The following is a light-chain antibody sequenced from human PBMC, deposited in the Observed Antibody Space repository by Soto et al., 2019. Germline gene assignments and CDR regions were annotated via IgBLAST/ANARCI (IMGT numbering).Light chain of an antibody. CDR1: SSDIGGSKY. J-gene: IGLJ1*01. CDR2: EVT. Sequence: QSALTQPASVSGSPGQSISISCTGTSSDIGGSKYVSWYQQHPGKAPKLLIYEVTYRPSGVSDRFSGSKSGNTASLTVSGLQAEDEADYYCSSYTSSGTLYVFGTGTKLTV. V-gene: IGLV2-14*01. CDR3: SSYTSSGTLYV.